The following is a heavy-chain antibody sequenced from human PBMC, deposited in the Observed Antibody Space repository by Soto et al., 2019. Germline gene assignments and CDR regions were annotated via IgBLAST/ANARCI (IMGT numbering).Heavy chain of an antibody. CDR3: AKDRWGDFGDLNLPGY. D-gene: IGHD4-17*01. CDR1: GFTFSSFG. Sequence: QVLLVESGGGVVQPGRSLRISCAVSGFTFSSFGMHWVRQAPGKGLEWVAVISDDGGSKHYADSVKGRFTISRDNSNNTLYLQTDSLGPEDTAVYYCAKDRWGDFGDLNLPGYWGQGTLVTVCS. CDR2: ISDDGGSK. J-gene: IGHJ4*02. V-gene: IGHV3-30*18.